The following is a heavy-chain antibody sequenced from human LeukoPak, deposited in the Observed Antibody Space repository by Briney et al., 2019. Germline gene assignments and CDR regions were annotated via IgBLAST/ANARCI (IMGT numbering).Heavy chain of an antibody. V-gene: IGHV3-23*01. D-gene: IGHD2-8*01. CDR1: GFTFSSYD. CDR2: ISGSGDST. Sequence: GGSLRLSCAASGFTFSSYDMSWVRQAPGKGLEWVSGISGSGDSTYYADSVKGRFTISRDNSKDTLYLQMNSLRAEDTGVFYCAKDRSCTNGVCHGDFDYWGQGTLVTVSS. J-gene: IGHJ4*02. CDR3: AKDRSCTNGVCHGDFDY.